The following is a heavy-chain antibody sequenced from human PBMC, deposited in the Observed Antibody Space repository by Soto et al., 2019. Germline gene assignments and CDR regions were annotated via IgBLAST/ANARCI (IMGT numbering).Heavy chain of an antibody. CDR1: GGTFSSYA. V-gene: IGHV1-69*12. CDR2: IIPIFGTA. J-gene: IGHJ6*02. CDR3: ARQPVGLSDYYGRDF. Sequence: QVQLVQSGAEVKKPGSSVKVSCKASGGTFSSYAISWVRQAPGQGLEWMGGIIPIFGTANYAQKFQGRVTTTAEEFKSTAYMEICSLRSEDPALYYCARQPVGLSDYYGRDFCGQGTTVTVSS.